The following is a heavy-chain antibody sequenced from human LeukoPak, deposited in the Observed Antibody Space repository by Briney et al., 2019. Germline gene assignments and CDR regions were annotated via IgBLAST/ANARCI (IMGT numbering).Heavy chain of an antibody. CDR1: GGSFSGYY. CDR3: ARAPYDSSGPIDAFDI. CDR2: INHSGST. D-gene: IGHD3-22*01. Sequence: SETLSLTCAVYGGSFSGYYWSWIRQPPGKGLEWIGEINHSGSTNYNPSLKSRVTISVDTSKSQFSLKLSSVTAADTAVYYCARAPYDSSGPIDAFDIWGQGTMVTVSS. V-gene: IGHV4-34*01. J-gene: IGHJ3*02.